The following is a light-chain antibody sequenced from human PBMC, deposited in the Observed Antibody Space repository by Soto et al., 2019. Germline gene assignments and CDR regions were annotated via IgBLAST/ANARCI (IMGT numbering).Light chain of an antibody. CDR1: NIGTKS. J-gene: IGLJ2*01. V-gene: IGLV3-21*04. CDR2: YDS. CDR3: QVWDRSSNHRVV. Sequence: SYELTQPPSVSVAPGKTARISCERNNIGTKSVHWYQQKPGQAPVLVIYYDSARPSGIPERFSGSNAGNTATLTISTVEAGGEADYYCQVWDRSSNHRVVFGGGTKLTVL.